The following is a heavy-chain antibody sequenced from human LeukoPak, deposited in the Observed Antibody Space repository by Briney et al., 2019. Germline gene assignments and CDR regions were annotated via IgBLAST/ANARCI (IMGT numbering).Heavy chain of an antibody. J-gene: IGHJ1*01. D-gene: IGHD3-22*01. CDR3: ARDPARSSYYYDSSGYWELLPTGYFQH. Sequence: ASVTVSCKASGYTFTSYYMHWVRQAPGQGLEWMGIINPSGGSTSYAQKFQGRVTMTRDTSTSTAYMELRSLRSDDTAVYYCARDPARSSYYYDSSGYWELLPTGYFQHWGQGTLVTVSS. V-gene: IGHV1-46*01. CDR1: GYTFTSYY. CDR2: INPSGGST.